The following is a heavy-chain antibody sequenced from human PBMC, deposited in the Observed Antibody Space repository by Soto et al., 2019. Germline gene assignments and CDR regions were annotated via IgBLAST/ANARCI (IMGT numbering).Heavy chain of an antibody. D-gene: IGHD7-27*01. J-gene: IGHJ6*02. Sequence: GASVKVSCKVSGYTLNEVSVHCVRQAPGKGLEWMGGFHPEDGKTIYAQKFQGRVTLTEDTSTDIAYMELSSLRSEDTAVYYCATPSNAHLTFYALDVWGQGTTVTVSS. V-gene: IGHV1-24*01. CDR3: ATPSNAHLTFYALDV. CDR2: FHPEDGKT. CDR1: GYTLNEVS.